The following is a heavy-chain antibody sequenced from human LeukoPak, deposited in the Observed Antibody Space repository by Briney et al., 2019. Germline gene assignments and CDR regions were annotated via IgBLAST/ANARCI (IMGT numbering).Heavy chain of an antibody. J-gene: IGHJ4*02. CDR2: ISGSGGST. CDR1: GFTFSSYA. V-gene: IGHV3-23*01. CDR3: ARSEVDIVATVCFDY. Sequence: GGSLRLSRAASGFTFSSYAMSWVRQAPGKGLEWVSAISGSGGSTYYADSVKGRFTISRDNSKNTLYLQMNSLRAEDTAVYYCARSEVDIVATVCFDYRGQGTLVTVSS. D-gene: IGHD5-12*01.